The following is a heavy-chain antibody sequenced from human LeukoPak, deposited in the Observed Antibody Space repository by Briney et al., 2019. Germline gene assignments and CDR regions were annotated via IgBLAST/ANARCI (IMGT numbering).Heavy chain of an antibody. Sequence: SETLSLTCAVSGGSISSSNWWSWVRQPPGEGLEWIGYIYYSGSTYYNPSLRSRVTISVDTSKNQFSLKLSSVTAADTAVYYCARVAVVGGVGYYYYGMDVWGQGTTVTVSS. CDR2: IYYSGST. V-gene: IGHV4-30-4*01. D-gene: IGHD2-15*01. CDR1: GGSISSSNW. CDR3: ARVAVVGGVGYYYYGMDV. J-gene: IGHJ6*02.